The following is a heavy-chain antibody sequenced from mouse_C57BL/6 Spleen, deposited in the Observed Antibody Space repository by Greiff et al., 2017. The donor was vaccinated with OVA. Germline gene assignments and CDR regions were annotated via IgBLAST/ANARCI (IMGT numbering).Heavy chain of an antibody. Sequence: DVKLVESGGGLVKPGGSLKLSCAASGFTFSSYAMSWVRQTPEKRLEWVATISDGGSYTYYPDNVKGRFTISRDNAKNNLYLQMSHLKSEDTAMYYCARGGYYSNSAWFAYWGQGTLVTVSA. CDR1: GFTFSSYA. CDR2: ISDGGSYT. D-gene: IGHD2-5*01. CDR3: ARGGYYSNSAWFAY. J-gene: IGHJ3*01. V-gene: IGHV5-4*03.